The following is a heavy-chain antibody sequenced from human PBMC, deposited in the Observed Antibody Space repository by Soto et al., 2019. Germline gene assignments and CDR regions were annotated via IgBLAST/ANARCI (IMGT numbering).Heavy chain of an antibody. D-gene: IGHD6-13*01. CDR1: GDSISSYY. J-gene: IGHJ6*02. CDR2: IYYSGST. Sequence: PSETLSITFTVCGDSISSYYWSWIRQPPGKGLEWIGYIYYSGSTNYNPSLKSRVTISVDTSKNQFSLNLSSVTAADTAVYYCASSNIAAAGFYYYGMDVWGRGTTVTVSS. CDR3: ASSNIAAAGFYYYGMDV. V-gene: IGHV4-59*01.